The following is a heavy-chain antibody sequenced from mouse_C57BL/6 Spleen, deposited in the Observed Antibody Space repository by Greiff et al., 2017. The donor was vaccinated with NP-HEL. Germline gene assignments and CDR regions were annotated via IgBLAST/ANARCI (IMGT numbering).Heavy chain of an antibody. CDR3: ARRGGNYEGYAMDY. CDR2: ISNGGGST. V-gene: IGHV5-12*01. J-gene: IGHJ4*01. D-gene: IGHD2-1*01. CDR1: GFTFSDYY. Sequence: EVQLVESGGGLVQPGGSLKLSCAASGFTFSDYYMYWVRQTPEKRLEWVAYISNGGGSTYYPDTVKGRFTISRDNAKNTLYLQMSRLKSEDTAMYYCARRGGNYEGYAMDYWGQGTSVTVSS.